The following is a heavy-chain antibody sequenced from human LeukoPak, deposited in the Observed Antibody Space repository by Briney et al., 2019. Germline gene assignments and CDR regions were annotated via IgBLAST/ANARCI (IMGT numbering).Heavy chain of an antibody. Sequence: ASVKVSFNASAYRFTTNGITWDGQAPGQGLEWMGWINAYNGNTKYAQKFRGRVTMTTDTSTSTAYMELTRTRLSITAGEACPLHSSATLIYYFDYWGQGTLVTVSS. CDR3: PLHSSATLIYYFDY. V-gene: IGHV1-18*01. CDR1: AYRFTTNG. D-gene: IGHD3-3*01. J-gene: IGHJ4*02. CDR2: INAYNGNT.